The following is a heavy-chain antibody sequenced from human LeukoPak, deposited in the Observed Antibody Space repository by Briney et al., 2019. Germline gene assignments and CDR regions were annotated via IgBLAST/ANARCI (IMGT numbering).Heavy chain of an antibody. CDR1: GFTYDNYA. V-gene: IGHV3-23*01. CDR3: AKADGYNYGGAYFDY. Sequence: GGSLRLSCAASGFTYDNYAMSWVRQAPGKGLEWVSAISGSGGSTYYADSGKGRFTISRDNSKNTLYLQMNSLRAEDTAVYYCAKADGYNYGGAYFDYWGQGTLVTVSS. J-gene: IGHJ4*02. D-gene: IGHD5-24*01. CDR2: ISGSGGST.